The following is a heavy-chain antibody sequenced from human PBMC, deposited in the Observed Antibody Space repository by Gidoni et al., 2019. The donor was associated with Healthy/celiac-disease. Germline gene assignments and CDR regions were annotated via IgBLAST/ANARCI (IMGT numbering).Heavy chain of an antibody. D-gene: IGHD1-26*01. J-gene: IGHJ3*02. CDR3: ARLPSIVGATTGGDGTFGAFDI. CDR2: IYHSGSP. CDR1: GASISSINL. V-gene: IGHV4-4*02. Sequence: QVQLLESGPGLVQPSGTLSLTCAVSGASISSINLWRWVRQPPGKRQEWLGEIYHSGSPNYNPALKGRVTISEDKSKNQFYVKLSSLTAANTTVYYCARLPSIVGATTGGDGTFGAFDIWGQGTMVTVSS.